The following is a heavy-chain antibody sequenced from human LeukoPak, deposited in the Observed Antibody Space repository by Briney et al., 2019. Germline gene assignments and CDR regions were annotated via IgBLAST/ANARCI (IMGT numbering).Heavy chain of an antibody. Sequence: ASVKISCKVSGYTLTELSMHWVRQAPGQGLEWMGWINTNTGNPTYAQGFTGRFVFSLDTSVSTAYLQISSLKAEDTAVYYCARDSSDYDSSGYPDYWGQGTLVTVSS. CDR1: GYTLTELS. CDR3: ARDSSDYDSSGYPDY. CDR2: INTNTGNP. J-gene: IGHJ4*02. V-gene: IGHV7-4-1*02. D-gene: IGHD3-22*01.